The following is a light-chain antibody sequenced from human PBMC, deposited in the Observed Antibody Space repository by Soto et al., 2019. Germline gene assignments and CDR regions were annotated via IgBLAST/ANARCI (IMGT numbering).Light chain of an antibody. Sequence: DIPMTQSPSTLSASVGDRVTITCRASQSITSWLAWYQQNPGTAPKLLIYDASSLQSGVPSRFSGSGSGTEFTLTISSLQPDDFATYYCQHFGTFGQGTKVEIK. CDR2: DAS. J-gene: IGKJ1*01. CDR1: QSITSW. V-gene: IGKV1-5*01. CDR3: QHFGT.